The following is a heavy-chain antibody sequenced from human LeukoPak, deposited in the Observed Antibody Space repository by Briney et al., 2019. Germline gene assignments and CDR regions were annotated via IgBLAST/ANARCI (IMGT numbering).Heavy chain of an antibody. J-gene: IGHJ1*01. CDR2: ISYDGSNK. D-gene: IGHD5-18*01. CDR3: ARGAFGYSYGYAEYFQH. Sequence: GGSLRLSCAASGFTFSSYAMHWVRQAPGKGLEWVAVISYDGSNKYYADSVKARFTISRGNPNNTLYLQMNSLRAEDTAVYYCARGAFGYSYGYAEYFQHWGQGTLVTVSS. CDR1: GFTFSSYA. V-gene: IGHV3-30-3*01.